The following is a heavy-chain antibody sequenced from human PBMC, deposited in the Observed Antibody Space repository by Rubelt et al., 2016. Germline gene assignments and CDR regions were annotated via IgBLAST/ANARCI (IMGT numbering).Heavy chain of an antibody. V-gene: IGHV2-5*01. Sequence: QITLKESGPTLVKPTQTLTLTCTFSGFSLSTSGVGVGWIRQPPGKALEWLALIYWNDDKRYSPSLTSRLTITKDTSKNQVVLTMTNMDPVDTATYYCAHQSDSSGYYYIWFDPWGQGTLVTVSS. J-gene: IGHJ5*02. CDR3: AHQSDSSGYYYIWFDP. CDR2: IYWNDDK. D-gene: IGHD3-22*01. CDR1: GFSLSTSGVG.